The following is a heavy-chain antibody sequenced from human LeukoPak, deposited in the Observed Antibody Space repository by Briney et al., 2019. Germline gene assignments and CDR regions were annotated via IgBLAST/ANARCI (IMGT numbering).Heavy chain of an antibody. V-gene: IGHV4-61*01. Sequence: SETLSLTCAVSGGSVSSGSYYWSWIRQPPGKGLEWIGYIYYSGSTNYNPSLKSRVTISVDTSKNQFSLKLSSVTAADTAVYYCARGGMLFGESHFDYWGQGTQVTVSS. CDR2: IYYSGST. CDR1: GGSVSSGSYY. D-gene: IGHD3-10*02. CDR3: ARGGMLFGESHFDY. J-gene: IGHJ4*02.